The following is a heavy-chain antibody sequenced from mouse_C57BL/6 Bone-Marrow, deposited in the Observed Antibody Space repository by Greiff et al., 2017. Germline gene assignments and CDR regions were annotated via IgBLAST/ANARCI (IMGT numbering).Heavy chain of an antibody. Sequence: VMLVESGAELARPGASVKLSCKASGYTFTGYGISWVKQRTGQGLEWIGEIYPRSGNTYYNEKFKGKATLTADKSSSPAYMELRSLTSEDSAVYCCARLSVITTVVAFDYWGQGTTLTVSS. CDR2: IYPRSGNT. CDR3: ARLSVITTVVAFDY. V-gene: IGHV1-81*01. D-gene: IGHD1-1*01. CDR1: GYTFTGYG. J-gene: IGHJ2*01.